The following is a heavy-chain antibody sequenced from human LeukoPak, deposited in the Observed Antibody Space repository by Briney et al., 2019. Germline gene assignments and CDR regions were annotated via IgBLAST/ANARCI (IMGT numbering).Heavy chain of an antibody. CDR1: GFTFSDHY. J-gene: IGHJ4*02. Sequence: GGSLRLSCAPSGFTFSDHYMDSVRQAPGKGLEWVGRSINKVNSYTTEYVASVKGRFTISRDDSKNSLYLQMNSLKTEDTAVYYCTRDYYDGSGYWVDYWGQGTLVTVSS. V-gene: IGHV3-72*01. D-gene: IGHD3-22*01. CDR3: TRDYYDGSGYWVDY. CDR2: SINKVNSYTT.